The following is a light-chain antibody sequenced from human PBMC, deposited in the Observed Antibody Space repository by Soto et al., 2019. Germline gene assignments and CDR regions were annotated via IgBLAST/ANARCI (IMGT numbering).Light chain of an antibody. CDR1: SSDVGGYKY. J-gene: IGLJ1*01. Sequence: VLTQPPSASGSPGQSVTISCTGTSSDVGGYKYVSWYQQYPGKAPKLMIYAVNKRPSGVPDRFSGSKSGNTASLTVSGLQAEDEADYYCSSYAGSNNYVFGTGTKVTVL. V-gene: IGLV2-8*01. CDR2: AVN. CDR3: SSYAGSNNYV.